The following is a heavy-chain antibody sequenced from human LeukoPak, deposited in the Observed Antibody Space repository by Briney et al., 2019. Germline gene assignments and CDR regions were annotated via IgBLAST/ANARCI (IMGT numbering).Heavy chain of an antibody. V-gene: IGHV4-31*03. CDR3: ARSGYSGYVPSDY. J-gene: IGHJ4*02. CDR2: IYYSGST. Sequence: PSQTLSLTCTVSGGSISSGGYYWSWIRQHPGKGLEWIGYIYYSGSTYYNPSLKSRVTISVDTSKNQFSLKLGSVTAADTAVYYCARSGYSGYVPSDYWGQGTLVTVSS. CDR1: GGSISSGGYY. D-gene: IGHD5-12*01.